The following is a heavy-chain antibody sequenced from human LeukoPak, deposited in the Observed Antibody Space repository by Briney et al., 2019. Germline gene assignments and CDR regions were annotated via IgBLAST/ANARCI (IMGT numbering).Heavy chain of an antibody. CDR3: ARGDELLYYFDY. D-gene: IGHD2-21*02. CDR2: IYYSGST. J-gene: IGHJ4*02. V-gene: IGHV4-31*03. Sequence: SETLSLTCTVSGGSISSGGYYWSWIRQHPGKGLEWIGYIYYSGSTYYNPSLKSRVTISVDTSKNQFSLKLSSVTAADTAVYYCARGDELLYYFDYWGQGTLVTVSS. CDR1: GGSISSGGYY.